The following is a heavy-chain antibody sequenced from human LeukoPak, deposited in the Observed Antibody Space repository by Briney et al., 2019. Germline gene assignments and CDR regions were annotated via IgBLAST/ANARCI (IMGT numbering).Heavy chain of an antibody. CDR3: ARGRYCSADICSGGDAFDI. CDR2: IYTRGST. J-gene: IGHJ3*02. Sequence: SETLSLACSVSGGSIDNYYWSWIRQPAGKGLEWIGRIYTRGSTNYNPSLKSRVTMSVDTSKNQFSLKLSSVTAADTAVYYCARGRYCSADICSGGDAFDIWGQGTMVSVSS. V-gene: IGHV4-4*07. D-gene: IGHD2-15*01. CDR1: GGSIDNYY.